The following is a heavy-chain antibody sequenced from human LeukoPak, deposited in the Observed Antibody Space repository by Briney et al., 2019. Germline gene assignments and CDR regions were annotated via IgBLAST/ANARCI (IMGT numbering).Heavy chain of an antibody. Sequence: QPGGSLRLSCAASGFTFSSTCMSWVRQAPGKGLEWVANIKEDGSEKYYVDSVKGRFTISRDNAKNALYLQMNSLRVEDTAVYYCARPYGDYVFDYWGQGTLVTVSS. D-gene: IGHD4-17*01. J-gene: IGHJ4*02. CDR3: ARPYGDYVFDY. CDR2: IKEDGSEK. V-gene: IGHV3-7*01. CDR1: GFTFSSTC.